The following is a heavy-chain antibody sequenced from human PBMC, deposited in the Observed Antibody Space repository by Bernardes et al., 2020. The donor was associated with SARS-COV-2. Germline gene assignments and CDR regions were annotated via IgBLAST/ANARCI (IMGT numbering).Heavy chain of an antibody. D-gene: IGHD5-12*01. J-gene: IGHJ4*02. CDR3: ARVMATSAILLQ. CDR2: IRPDSGGT. V-gene: IGHV1-2*02. Sequence: AGGQVPRKASGYTFPDYLLHWVRQAPGQELEWMGWIRPDSGGTKYAQKFQGRVTLTRDTSISTAYMDLSSLTSDDTAVYYCARVMATSAILLQWGQGTLVTVSS. CDR1: GYTFPDYL.